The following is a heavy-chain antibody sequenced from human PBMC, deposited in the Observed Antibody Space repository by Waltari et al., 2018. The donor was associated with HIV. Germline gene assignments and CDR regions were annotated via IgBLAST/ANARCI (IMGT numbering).Heavy chain of an antibody. CDR2: IMGIAYST. CDR3: VKEHQYSHTWYSYYGMDV. V-gene: IGHV3-23*01. J-gene: IGHJ6*02. Sequence: EVQLLESGGALVQTGRSQRVPRAASGVTFSHYAMSWLGQAPGKGLEWASAIMGIAYSTYYAESVKGRFTISRDNSKNKLYLQMNSLRAEDTAVYFCVKEHQYSHTWYSYYGMDVWGQGTTVTVSS. CDR1: GVTFSHYA. D-gene: IGHD6-13*01.